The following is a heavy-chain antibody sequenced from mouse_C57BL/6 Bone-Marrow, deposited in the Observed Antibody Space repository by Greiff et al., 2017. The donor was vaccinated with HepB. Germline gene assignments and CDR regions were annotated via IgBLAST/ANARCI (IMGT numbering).Heavy chain of an antibody. CDR3: ARPPCLLRLRGWFAY. V-gene: IGHV1-82*01. J-gene: IGHJ3*01. D-gene: IGHD2-4*01. Sequence: QVQLQQSGPELVKPGASVKISCKASGYAFSSSWMNWVKQRPGKGLEWIGRIYPGDGDTNYNGKFKGKATLTADKSSSTAYMQLSSLTSEDSAVYFCARPPCLLRLRGWFAYWGQGTLVTVSA. CDR1: GYAFSSSW. CDR2: IYPGDGDT.